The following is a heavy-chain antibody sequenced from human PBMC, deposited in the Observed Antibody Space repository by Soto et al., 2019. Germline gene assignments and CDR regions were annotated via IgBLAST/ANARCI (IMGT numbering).Heavy chain of an antibody. CDR1: GFAFSSHW. CDR3: GRDPDQYSYDGLDV. J-gene: IGHJ6*02. CDR2: INSDGTIT. V-gene: IGHV3-74*01. Sequence: EVQLVESGGDFVQPGGSLRLSCVASGFAFSSHWMYWVRQAPGKGLVWVSRINSDGTITTYADSVKGRFTISRDNAKNTLYLHMNSLRVEDTALYYCGRDPDQYSYDGLDVWGQGTTVIVS. D-gene: IGHD2-15*01.